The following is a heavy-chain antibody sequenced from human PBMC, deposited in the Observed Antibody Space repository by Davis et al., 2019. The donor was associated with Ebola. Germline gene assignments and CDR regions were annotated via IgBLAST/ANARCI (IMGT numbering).Heavy chain of an antibody. CDR3: ARDGQQLVRGDAFDI. V-gene: IGHV3-21*01. D-gene: IGHD6-13*01. CDR2: ISSSSSYI. CDR1: GFTFSSYS. Sequence: PGGSLRLSCAASGFTFSSYSMNWVRQAPGKGLEWVSSISSSSSYIYYADSVKGRFTISRDNAKNSLYLQMNSLRAEDTAVYYCARDGQQLVRGDAFDIWGQGTMVTVSS. J-gene: IGHJ3*02.